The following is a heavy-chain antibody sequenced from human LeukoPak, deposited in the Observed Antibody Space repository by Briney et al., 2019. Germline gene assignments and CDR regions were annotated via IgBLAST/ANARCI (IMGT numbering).Heavy chain of an antibody. CDR2: TYFRSKWYN. Sequence: SQTLSLTCAISGDSVSSNSAAWNWIRQSPSRGLEWLGRTYFRSKWYNDYAVSVKSRIIINADTSKNHFSLQLNSVTPEDTAVYFCARNGIGTTYDAFGIWGQGTMVTVSS. V-gene: IGHV6-1*01. J-gene: IGHJ3*02. D-gene: IGHD1-1*01. CDR3: ARNGIGTTYDAFGI. CDR1: GDSVSSNSAA.